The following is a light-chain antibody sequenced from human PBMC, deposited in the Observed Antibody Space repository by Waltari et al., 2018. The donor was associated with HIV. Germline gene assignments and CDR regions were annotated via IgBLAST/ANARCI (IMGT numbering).Light chain of an antibody. J-gene: IGLJ2*01. Sequence: QSVLPQPPPVSGAPGQRVTITCTGNSSCIGSLYDVHCYLQTAGSFPKSLNVGNSRPSGVSERFSGSRSGTSASLAITALRTEDEGTYYCQSYDSDLNSPVFGGGTALTV. CDR3: QSYDSDLNSPV. CDR1: SSCIGSLYD. V-gene: IGLV1-40*01. CDR2: GNS.